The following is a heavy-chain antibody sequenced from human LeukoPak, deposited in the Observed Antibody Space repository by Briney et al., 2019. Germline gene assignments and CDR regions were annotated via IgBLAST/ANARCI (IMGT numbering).Heavy chain of an antibody. CDR1: GFTFSSYS. CDR2: ISSSSSTI. CDR3: ARDPIGIAVAIYYFDY. D-gene: IGHD6-19*01. Sequence: GGSLRLSCAASGFTFSSYSMNWVRQAPGKGLEWVSYISSSSSTIYYADSVKGRFTISGDNAKNSLYLQMNSLRAEDTAVYYCARDPIGIAVAIYYFDYWGQGTLVTVSS. J-gene: IGHJ4*02. V-gene: IGHV3-48*01.